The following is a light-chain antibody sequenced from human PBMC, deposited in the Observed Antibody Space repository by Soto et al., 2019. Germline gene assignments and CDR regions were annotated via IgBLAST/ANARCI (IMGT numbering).Light chain of an antibody. Sequence: IVLTQSPGTLSFSPLAIATLSCLSSQSVSSSYLAWYQQKPGQAPRLLIYGASSRATGIPDRFSGSGSGTDFTLTISRLEPEDFAVYYCQQYGSSLTWTFGQGTRWIS. CDR2: GAS. J-gene: IGKJ1*01. V-gene: IGKV3-20*01. CDR1: QSVSSSY. CDR3: QQYGSSLTWT.